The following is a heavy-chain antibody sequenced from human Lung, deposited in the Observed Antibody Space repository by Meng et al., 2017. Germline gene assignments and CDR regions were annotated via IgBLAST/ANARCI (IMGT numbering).Heavy chain of an antibody. Sequence: VRVVEVGGGLVRPGGSLRLSWEGSGFTFSNAYMTWVRQVPGKRLEWVGRIKSKPDGETIDYAAPVKGRFTISRDDSRNTVYLQMNSLKTEDTAVYYCSGHIDYWGQGTLVTVSS. CDR2: IKSKPDGETI. CDR3: SGHIDY. CDR1: GFTFSNAY. J-gene: IGHJ4*02. V-gene: IGHV3-15*01. D-gene: IGHD2-15*01.